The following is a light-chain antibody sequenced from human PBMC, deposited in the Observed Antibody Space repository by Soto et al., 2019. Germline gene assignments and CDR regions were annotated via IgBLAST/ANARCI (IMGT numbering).Light chain of an antibody. Sequence: EIVVTQSPATLSLSPGERATLSCRASQNAHWHLAWYQQKPGQAPRLPIYGASNRATDIPARFSGSGSGTEFALTISSLQSEDSAIYYCQQYTSWPLTFGGGTKVEIK. V-gene: IGKV3-15*01. CDR1: QNAHWH. CDR2: GAS. CDR3: QQYTSWPLT. J-gene: IGKJ4*01.